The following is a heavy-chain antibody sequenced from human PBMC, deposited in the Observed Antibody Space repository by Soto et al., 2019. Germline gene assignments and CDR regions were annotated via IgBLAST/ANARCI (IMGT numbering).Heavy chain of an antibody. D-gene: IGHD4-17*01. J-gene: IGHJ4*02. V-gene: IGHV3-23*01. Sequence: GGSLRLSCAASGFTFSSYAMSWVRQAPGKGLEWVSAISGSGGSTYYADSVKGRFTISRDNSKNTLYLQMNSLRAEDTAVYYCATFHTSGTVIDYWGQGTLVTVSS. CDR3: ATFHTSGTVIDY. CDR1: GFTFSSYA. CDR2: ISGSGGST.